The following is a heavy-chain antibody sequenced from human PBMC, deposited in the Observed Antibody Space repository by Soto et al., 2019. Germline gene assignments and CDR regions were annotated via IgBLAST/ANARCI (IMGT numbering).Heavy chain of an antibody. CDR3: ARGGSLAVAGTDSGIDY. CDR1: GYTFTSYY. D-gene: IGHD6-19*01. J-gene: IGHJ4*02. Sequence: ASVKVSCKASGYTFTSYYMHWVRQAPGQGLEWMGIINPSGGSTSYAQKFQGRVTMTRDTSTSTVYMELSSLRSEDTAVYYCARGGSLAVAGTDSGIDYWGQGTLDTVSS. CDR2: INPSGGST. V-gene: IGHV1-46*01.